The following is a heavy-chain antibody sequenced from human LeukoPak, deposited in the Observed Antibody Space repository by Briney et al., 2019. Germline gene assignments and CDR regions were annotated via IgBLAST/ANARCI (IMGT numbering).Heavy chain of an antibody. CDR3: AKGGSGSYYPGTIDY. V-gene: IGHV3-9*01. CDR1: GFTFDDYA. CDR2: ISWNSGSI. J-gene: IGHJ4*02. D-gene: IGHD1-26*01. Sequence: GGSLRLSCAASGFTFDDYAMHWVRQAPGKGLEWVSGISWNSGSIGYADSVKGRFTISRDNAKNSLYLQMNSLRAEDTALYYCAKGGSGSYYPGTIDYWGQGTLVTVSS.